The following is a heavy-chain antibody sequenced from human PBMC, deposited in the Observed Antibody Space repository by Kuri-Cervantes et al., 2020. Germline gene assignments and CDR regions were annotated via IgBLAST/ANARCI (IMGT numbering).Heavy chain of an antibody. J-gene: IGHJ4*02. CDR2: ISGTGAYT. D-gene: IGHD1-1*01. CDR3: ARVMQLQRPI. CDR1: GFTFSNSS. Sequence: GESLKISCAASGFTFSNSSMNWVRQAPGKGLEWVSSISGTGAYTHYADSVKGRFTISRDNGKKSLYLQMNNLKSEETAMYYCARVMQLQRPIWGQGALVTVSS. V-gene: IGHV3-21*01.